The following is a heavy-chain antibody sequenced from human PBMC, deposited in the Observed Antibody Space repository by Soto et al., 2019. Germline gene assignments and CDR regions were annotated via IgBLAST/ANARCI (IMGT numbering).Heavy chain of an antibody. J-gene: IGHJ4*02. V-gene: IGHV4-34*01. CDR2: INHSGST. Sequence: LSLTCAVYGGSFSGYYWSWIRQPPGKGLEWIGEINHSGSTNYNPSLKSRVTISVDTSKNQFSLKLSSVTAADTAVYYCARDTYYYGSGSYYGRARFIDYWGQGTLVTVSS. CDR1: GGSFSGYY. D-gene: IGHD3-10*01. CDR3: ARDTYYYGSGSYYGRARFIDY.